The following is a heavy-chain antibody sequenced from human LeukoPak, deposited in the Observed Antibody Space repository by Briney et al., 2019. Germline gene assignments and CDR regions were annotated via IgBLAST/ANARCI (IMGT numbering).Heavy chain of an antibody. CDR2: ISGSGGST. CDR1: GFTFSSYA. J-gene: IGHJ4*02. Sequence: PGGSLRLSCAASGFTFSSYAMSWVPQAPGQGLEWVSAISGSGGSTSYAGSVKGQFTIPRDNSKNTLYLQMNSLRAEDTAVYYCAKGRSYYDSSGYYNYWGQGTLVTVSS. V-gene: IGHV3-23*01. CDR3: AKGRSYYDSSGYYNY. D-gene: IGHD3-22*01.